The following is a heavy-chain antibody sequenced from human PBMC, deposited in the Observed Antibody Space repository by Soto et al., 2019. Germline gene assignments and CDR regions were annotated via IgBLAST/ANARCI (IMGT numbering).Heavy chain of an antibody. CDR2: ISGSGSNA. J-gene: IGHJ4*02. CDR3: AKTLYGGADY. Sequence: EVQLLESGGCLVQPGGSLRLSCAASGFTYSTYAMSWVRQAPGKGLQWVSGISGSGSNAFYGDSVRGRFTISRDNSKNTLYLQMNNLRAEDTAVYYCAKTLYGGADYWGQGTMVTVSS. D-gene: IGHD2-21*01. V-gene: IGHV3-23*01. CDR1: GFTYSTYA.